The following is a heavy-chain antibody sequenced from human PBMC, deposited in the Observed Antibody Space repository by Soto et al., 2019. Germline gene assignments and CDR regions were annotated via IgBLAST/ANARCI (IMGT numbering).Heavy chain of an antibody. CDR1: GFNFSKYP. CDR2: ISSDGGTT. CDR3: ARGLIPYGLDV. V-gene: IGHV3-64*07. J-gene: IGHJ6*02. D-gene: IGHD2-8*01. Sequence: EVHLVESGGGLVQPGGSLRLSCAASGFNFSKYPMHWVRQAPGKGLAYVSAISSDGGTTFYADSVRGRFTMSRDNLKNTLYLQMRTLRVEDMAVYYCARGLIPYGLDVCGQGTTVTIS.